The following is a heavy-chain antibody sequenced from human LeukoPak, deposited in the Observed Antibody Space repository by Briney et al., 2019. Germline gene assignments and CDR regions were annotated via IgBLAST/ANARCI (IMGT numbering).Heavy chain of an antibody. Sequence: GESLKISCKGSGYSFINYWIGWVRQMPGKGLEWMGIIYPGESDTRYSPSFQGQVTISDDKSISTAYLQWSSLKASDSAMYYCARQDGISVLRGVNWGQGTLVTVSS. J-gene: IGHJ4*02. V-gene: IGHV5-51*01. CDR2: IYPGESDT. D-gene: IGHD3-10*01. CDR1: GYSFINYW. CDR3: ARQDGISVLRGVN.